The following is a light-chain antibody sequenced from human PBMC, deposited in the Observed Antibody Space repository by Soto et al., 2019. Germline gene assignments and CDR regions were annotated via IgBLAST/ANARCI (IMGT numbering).Light chain of an antibody. V-gene: IGKV1-5*03. Sequence: GDRVTITCRASQNINNWLAWYQQKPGKAPKLLISKASSLQDGVPSRFSGSGSGTEYTLTISCLQPDDFATYYCQQYSTYSLFSFGPGTKVDIK. CDR3: QQYSTYSLFS. CDR2: KAS. J-gene: IGKJ3*01. CDR1: QNINNW.